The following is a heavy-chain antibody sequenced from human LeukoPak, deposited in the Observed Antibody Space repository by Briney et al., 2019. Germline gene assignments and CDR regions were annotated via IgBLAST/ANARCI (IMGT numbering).Heavy chain of an antibody. V-gene: IGHV3-21*01. CDR1: GFTFNTYT. D-gene: IGHD2-2*01. J-gene: IGHJ4*02. CDR3: ARILGYCSGTSCQDY. CDR2: ITSGSSYI. Sequence: GGSLRLSCAASGFTFNTYTMHWVRQAPGKGLEWVSSITSGSSYIYYADSVMGRFTIFRDNAKNSLYLQMSSLRAEDTAVYYCARILGYCSGTSCQDYWGQGTVVTVSS.